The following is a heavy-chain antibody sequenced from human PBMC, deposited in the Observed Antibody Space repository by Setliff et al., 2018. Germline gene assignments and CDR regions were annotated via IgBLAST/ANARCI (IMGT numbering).Heavy chain of an antibody. V-gene: IGHV1-3*01. J-gene: IGHJ6*02. CDR2: INAGNGNT. D-gene: IGHD6-19*01. CDR3: ARVGGYSSGFGPDYYYYGMDV. Sequence: ASVKVSCKASGYTFTSYAMHWVRQAPGQRLEWMGWINAGNGNTKYSQKFQGRVTITRDTSASTAYMELSSLRSEDTAVYYCARVGGYSSGFGPDYYYYGMDVWGQGTTVTVSS. CDR1: GYTFTSYA.